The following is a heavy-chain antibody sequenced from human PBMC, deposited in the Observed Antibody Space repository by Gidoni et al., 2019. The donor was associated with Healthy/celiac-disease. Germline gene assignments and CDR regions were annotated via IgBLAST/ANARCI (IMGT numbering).Heavy chain of an antibody. CDR2: IKSKTDGGTT. CDR3: TTAYDFWSGYYESDYYYYGMDV. J-gene: IGHJ6*02. D-gene: IGHD3-3*01. V-gene: IGHV3-15*01. Sequence: VGRIKSKTDGGTTDYAAPVKGRFTISRDDSKNTLYLQMNSLKTEDTAVYYCTTAYDFWSGYYESDYYYYGMDVWGQGTTVTVSS.